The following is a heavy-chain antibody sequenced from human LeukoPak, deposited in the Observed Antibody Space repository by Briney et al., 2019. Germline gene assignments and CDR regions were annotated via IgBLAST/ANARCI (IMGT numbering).Heavy chain of an antibody. D-gene: IGHD1-14*01. CDR1: GLTFSTSG. Sequence: GGSLRLSYTASGLTFSTSGFNWVRQAPGKGLEWVASIGPTGSDRYYADSIKGRFTISRDNANNFLYLQMNSLRAEDTAVYYCATETNGRHYDYWGQGTLLTVSS. CDR3: ATETNGRHYDY. J-gene: IGHJ4*02. V-gene: IGHV3-21*06. CDR2: IGPTGSDR.